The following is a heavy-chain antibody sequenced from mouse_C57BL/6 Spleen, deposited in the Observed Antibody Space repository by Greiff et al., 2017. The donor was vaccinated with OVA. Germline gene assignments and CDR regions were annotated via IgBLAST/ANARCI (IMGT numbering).Heavy chain of an antibody. CDR3: AREGNPYARDY. CDR2: IYPGDGDT. CDR1: GYAFSSSW. Sequence: VQLQQSGPELVKPGASVKISCKASGYAFSSSWLNWVKQRPGKGLEWIGRIYPGDGDTNYNGKFKGKATLTADKSSSPAYMQLSSLTSEDSAVYFCAREGNPYARDYWGQGTSVTVSS. J-gene: IGHJ4*01. V-gene: IGHV1-82*01. D-gene: IGHD2-1*01.